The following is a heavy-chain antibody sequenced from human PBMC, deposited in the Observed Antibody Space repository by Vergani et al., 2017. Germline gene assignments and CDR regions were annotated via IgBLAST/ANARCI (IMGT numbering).Heavy chain of an antibody. D-gene: IGHD2-2*01. CDR3: ASRYCSSTSCYKAYDY. Sequence: QVQLVQSGAEVKKPGSSVKVSCKASGGTFSSYAISWVRQAPGQGLEWMGGIIPIFGTANYAQKFPGRVTITADESTSTAYMELSSLRSEDTAVYYCASRYCSSTSCYKAYDYWGQGTLVTVSS. V-gene: IGHV1-69*01. CDR1: GGTFSSYA. CDR2: IIPIFGTA. J-gene: IGHJ4*02.